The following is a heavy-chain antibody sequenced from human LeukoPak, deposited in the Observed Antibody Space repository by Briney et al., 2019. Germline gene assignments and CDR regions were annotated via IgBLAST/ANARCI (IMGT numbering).Heavy chain of an antibody. V-gene: IGHV3-23*01. J-gene: IGHJ4*02. CDR2: IRGSGGST. CDR3: AKRGKDGYNEGFDY. D-gene: IGHD5-24*01. Sequence: PGGSLRLSCAASGFTFSSYAMSWVRQAPGKGLDWVSGIRGSGGSTYYADSVKGRFTISRDNSKNTLYLQMNSLRAEDTAVYYCAKRGKDGYNEGFDYWGQGALVTVSS. CDR1: GFTFSSYA.